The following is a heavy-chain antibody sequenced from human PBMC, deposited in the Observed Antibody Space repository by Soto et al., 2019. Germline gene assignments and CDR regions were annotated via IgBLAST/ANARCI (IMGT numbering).Heavy chain of an antibody. J-gene: IGHJ6*02. Sequence: ASVKVSCKASGYTFTGYYMHCVRQAPGQGLEWMGWINPNSGGTNYAQKFQGWVTMTGDTSISTAYMELSRLRSDDTAVYYCARDRLGYGGNLPPYYYGMDVWGQGTTVTVSS. CDR3: ARDRLGYGGNLPPYYYGMDV. V-gene: IGHV1-2*04. CDR1: GYTFTGYY. CDR2: INPNSGGT. D-gene: IGHD4-17*01.